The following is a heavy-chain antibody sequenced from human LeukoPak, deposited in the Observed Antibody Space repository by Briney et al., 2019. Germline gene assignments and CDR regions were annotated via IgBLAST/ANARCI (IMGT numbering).Heavy chain of an antibody. CDR2: IRYDGSKK. D-gene: IGHD2-2*01. V-gene: IGHV3-30*02. CDR3: AKDVLDCSSTTCYGGDYFYYYMDV. Sequence: GGSLRLSCAASGFTFSSYGMHWVRQAPGKGLEWVAFIRYDGSKKYYTDSVKGRFTISRDNSKNTLYLQMNSLRAEDTAVYYCAKDVLDCSSTTCYGGDYFYYYMDVWGKGTTVTISS. CDR1: GFTFSSYG. J-gene: IGHJ6*03.